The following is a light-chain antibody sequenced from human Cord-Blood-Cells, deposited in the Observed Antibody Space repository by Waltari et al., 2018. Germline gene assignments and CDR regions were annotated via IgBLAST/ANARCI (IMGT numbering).Light chain of an antibody. J-gene: IGKJ3*01. CDR1: QSVSSN. CDR2: GAS. Sequence: IVMTQSTATLSVSPGERATLSCRASQSVSSNLAWYQQKPGQAPRLLLYGASTRATGIPARFSGSGSGTEFTLTISSLQSEDFAVYYCQQYNNWPPFTFGPGTKVDIK. CDR3: QQYNNWPPFT. V-gene: IGKV3-15*01.